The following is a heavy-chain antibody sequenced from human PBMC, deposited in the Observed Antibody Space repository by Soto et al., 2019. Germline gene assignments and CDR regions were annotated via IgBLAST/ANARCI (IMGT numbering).Heavy chain of an antibody. CDR2: INHSGST. J-gene: IGHJ4*02. CDR3: ARGPRYSGYANLYYFDY. V-gene: IGHV4-34*01. Sequence: PSETLSLTCAVYGGSFSGYYWSWIRQPPGKWLEWIGEINHSGSTNYNPSLKSRVTISVDTSKNQFSLKLSSVTAADTAVYYCARGPRYSGYANLYYFDYWGQGTLVTVPS. CDR1: GGSFSGYY. D-gene: IGHD5-12*01.